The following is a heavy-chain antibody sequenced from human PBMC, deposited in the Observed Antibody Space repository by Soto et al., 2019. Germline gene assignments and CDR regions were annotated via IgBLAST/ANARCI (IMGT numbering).Heavy chain of an antibody. V-gene: IGHV4-31*03. CDR3: ARVGVLMVYAHRWFDP. J-gene: IGHJ5*02. CDR2: IYYSGST. CDR1: GGSISSGGYY. D-gene: IGHD2-8*01. Sequence: QVQLQESGPGLVKPSQTLSLTCTVSGGSISSGGYYWSWIRQHPGKGLEWIGYIYYSGSTYYNPSRKSRVTLSGDTGKNQFSLQLSSVPAADTAVYYCARVGVLMVYAHRWFDPWGQGTLVTVSS.